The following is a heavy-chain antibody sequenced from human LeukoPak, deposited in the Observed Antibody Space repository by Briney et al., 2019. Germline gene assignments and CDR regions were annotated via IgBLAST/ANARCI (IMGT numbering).Heavy chain of an antibody. CDR3: TTVVYDSSGYYLFDY. CDR2: IKSKTDGGTT. Sequence: PGGSLRLSCAASGFTFSNAWMSWVRQAPGKGLEWVGRIKSKTDGGTTDYAAPVKGRFTISRDDSKNTLYLQMNSLKTEDTAVYYCTTVVYDSSGYYLFDYWGQGTLVTVSS. CDR1: GFTFSNAW. J-gene: IGHJ4*02. D-gene: IGHD3-22*01. V-gene: IGHV3-15*01.